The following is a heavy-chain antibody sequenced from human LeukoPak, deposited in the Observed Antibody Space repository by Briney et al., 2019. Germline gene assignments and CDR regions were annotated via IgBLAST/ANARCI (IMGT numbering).Heavy chain of an antibody. Sequence: PSETLSLTCTVSGGSISGYYWTWIRQPPGEGLEWIGYIFYTGNTNYNPFLSSRLTLSVDAPNNQFALTLRSVTAADTAIYYRARLGHCSGGSCYFSDWGLGTLVTVAS. CDR1: GGSISGYY. J-gene: IGHJ4*02. D-gene: IGHD2-15*01. CDR3: ARLGHCSGGSCYFSD. CDR2: IFYTGNT. V-gene: IGHV4-59*08.